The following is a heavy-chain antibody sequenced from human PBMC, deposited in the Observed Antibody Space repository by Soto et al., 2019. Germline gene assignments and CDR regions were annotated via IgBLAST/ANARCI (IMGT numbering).Heavy chain of an antibody. J-gene: IGHJ6*01. CDR2: ISGSGGST. D-gene: IGHD2-15*01. CDR1: GFTFSSYA. Sequence: EVPLLESGGGLVQPGGSLRLSCAASGFTFSSYAMSWVRQAPGKGLEWVSAISGSGGSTYYADSVKGRFTISRDNSKNTLYLQMNSLRAEDTAVYYCAKGRRESCSGGSCYHGYYYYGMDVW. V-gene: IGHV3-23*01. CDR3: AKGRRESCSGGSCYHGYYYYGMDV.